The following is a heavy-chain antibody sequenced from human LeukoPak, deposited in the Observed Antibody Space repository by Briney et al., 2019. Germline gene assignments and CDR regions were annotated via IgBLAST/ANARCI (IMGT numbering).Heavy chain of an antibody. D-gene: IGHD3-9*01. V-gene: IGHV3-48*02. J-gene: IGHJ3*02. Sequence: GGSLRLSCAASGFRTINYVMNWVRQAPGKGLEWVSYIDTSSSRIHYADSVKGRFTISRDDAKNSLYLQMNSLRDEDTAVYYCATDFDWAFNIWGQGTMVTVSS. CDR3: ATDFDWAFNI. CDR1: GFRTINYV. CDR2: IDTSSSRI.